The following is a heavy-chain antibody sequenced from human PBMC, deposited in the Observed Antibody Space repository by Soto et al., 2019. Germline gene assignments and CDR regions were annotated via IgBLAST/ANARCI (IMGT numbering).Heavy chain of an antibody. V-gene: IGHV1-2*02. CDR1: GYTFTGYY. CDR2: INPNSGGT. CDR3: ARVGRYDIWTGSHFAN. D-gene: IGHD3-9*01. J-gene: IGHJ4*02. Sequence: ASVKVSGKASGYTFTGYYMHWVRQAPGQGLEWMGWINPNSGGTNYAQKFQGRVTMTRDTSISTAYMELSRLRSDDTAVYYWARVGRYDIWTGSHFANWGQGALVTVSS.